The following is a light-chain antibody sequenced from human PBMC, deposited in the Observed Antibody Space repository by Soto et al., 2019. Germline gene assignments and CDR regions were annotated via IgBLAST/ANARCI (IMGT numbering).Light chain of an antibody. CDR2: DSS. CDR1: QSVSSY. Sequence: EIVLTQFPATLSLSPGEGATLSCRASQSVSSYLAWYQQKRGQAPRLLIYDSSNRATGIPARFSGSGSGTDFSLTISSLEPEDFAVYYCQQSSNWPLTFGGGTKVDIK. V-gene: IGKV3-11*01. J-gene: IGKJ4*01. CDR3: QQSSNWPLT.